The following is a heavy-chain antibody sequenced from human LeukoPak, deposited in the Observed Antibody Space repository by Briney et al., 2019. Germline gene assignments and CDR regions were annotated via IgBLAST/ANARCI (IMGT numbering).Heavy chain of an antibody. V-gene: IGHV1-3*01. J-gene: IGHJ4*02. CDR2: INAGNGNT. CDR3: ARDDGEWELLYY. D-gene: IGHD1-26*01. CDR1: GYTFTSYA. Sequence: ASVNVSCKASGYTFTSYAMHWVRQAPGQRLEWMGWINAGNGNTKYSQKFQGRVTITRDTSASTAYMELSSLRSEDTAVYYCARDDGEWELLYYWGQGTLVTVSS.